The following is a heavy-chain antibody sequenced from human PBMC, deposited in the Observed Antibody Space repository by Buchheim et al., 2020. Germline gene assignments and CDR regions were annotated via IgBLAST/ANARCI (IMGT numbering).Heavy chain of an antibody. D-gene: IGHD3-22*01. Sequence: EVQLVESGGGLVQPGGSLRLSCAASGFSFRNFWLHWVRQAAGKGLVWISLIKYDGSITRYLDSVKGRFTLSSDNPNNTLFLQMNSLRAEDTAVYYCAREPIDGSGHLDHWGQGAL. J-gene: IGHJ4*02. CDR3: AREPIDGSGHLDH. CDR1: GFSFRNFW. CDR2: IKYDGSIT. V-gene: IGHV3-74*01.